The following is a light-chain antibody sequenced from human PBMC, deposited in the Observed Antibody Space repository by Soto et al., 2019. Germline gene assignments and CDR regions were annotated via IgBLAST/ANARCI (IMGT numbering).Light chain of an antibody. V-gene: IGKV3-15*01. CDR3: QQYNIWPPLT. Sequence: EIVMTQSPATLSVSPGERATLSCRASQSIGTNLAWYQQKPGQAPRLLIYGASTRATGVPARFSGSGSGTEFTLTISSLQSEDFAVYYCQQYNIWPPLTFGGGTKVDIK. CDR2: GAS. CDR1: QSIGTN. J-gene: IGKJ4*01.